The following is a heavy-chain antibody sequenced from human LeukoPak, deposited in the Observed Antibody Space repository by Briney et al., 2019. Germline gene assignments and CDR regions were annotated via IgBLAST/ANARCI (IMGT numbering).Heavy chain of an antibody. J-gene: IGHJ4*02. Sequence: PGGSLRLSCAASGFTFSSYSMNWVRQAPGKGLEWVSSISSSSSYIYYADSVKGRFTISRDNAKNSLFLQMNSLRAEDTAVYYCARELHSSGWHWGQGTLVTVSS. CDR2: ISSSSSYI. V-gene: IGHV3-21*01. CDR1: GFTFSSYS. CDR3: ARELHSSGWH. D-gene: IGHD6-19*01.